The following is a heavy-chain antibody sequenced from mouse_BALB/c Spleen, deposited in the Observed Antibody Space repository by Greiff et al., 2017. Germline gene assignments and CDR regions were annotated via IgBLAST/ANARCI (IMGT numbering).Heavy chain of an antibody. CDR1: GYTFTNYW. CDR2: IYPGGGYT. Sequence: VKLVESGAELVRPGTSVKISCKASGYTFTNYWLGWVKQRPGHGLEWIGDIYPGGGYTNYNEKFKGKATLTADTSSSTAYMQLSSLTSEDSAVYFCARTGYRYDPYYAMDYWGQGTSVTVSS. CDR3: ARTGYRYDPYYAMDY. V-gene: IGHV1-63*02. J-gene: IGHJ4*01. D-gene: IGHD2-14*01.